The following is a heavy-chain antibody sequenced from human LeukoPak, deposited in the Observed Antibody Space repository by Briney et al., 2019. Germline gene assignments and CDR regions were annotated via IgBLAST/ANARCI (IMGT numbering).Heavy chain of an antibody. J-gene: IGHJ5*02. Sequence: ASVKVSCKASGYTFTSYGISWVRQAPGQGLEWMGWISAYNGNTNYAQKLQGRVTMTTDTSTSTAYMELRSLRSDDTAVYYCARVSLEWLFGDWFDPWGQGTPVTVSS. CDR3: ARVSLEWLFGDWFDP. V-gene: IGHV1-18*01. D-gene: IGHD3-3*01. CDR1: GYTFTSYG. CDR2: ISAYNGNT.